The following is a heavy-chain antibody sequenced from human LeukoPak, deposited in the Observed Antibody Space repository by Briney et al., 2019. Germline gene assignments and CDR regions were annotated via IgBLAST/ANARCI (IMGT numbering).Heavy chain of an antibody. D-gene: IGHD3-22*01. CDR3: AXXXPKYYYDSSVYFDY. V-gene: IGHV1-69*04. Sequence: SVKVSCKASGGTFSSYAISWVRQAPGQGLEWMGRIIPILGIANYAQKFQGRVTITADKSASTAYMELSSLRSEDTAVYYCAXXXPKYYYDSSVYFDYWGQGTLVTVSS. CDR1: GGTFSSYA. J-gene: IGHJ4*02. CDR2: IIPILGIA.